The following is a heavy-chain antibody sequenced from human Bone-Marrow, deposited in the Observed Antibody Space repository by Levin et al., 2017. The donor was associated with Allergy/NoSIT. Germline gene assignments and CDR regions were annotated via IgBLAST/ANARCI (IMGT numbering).Heavy chain of an antibody. Sequence: RSQTLSLTCTVSGASVSPYYWSWIRQSPGKGLEWIGYLHYTGSTSYNLSLESRVTISVDRSKKHFSLSLTSVTAADTAVYYCARRGRDGYNSHFDYWGPGILVTVSS. CDR3: ARRGRDGYNSHFDY. CDR2: LHYTGST. CDR1: GASVSPYY. V-gene: IGHV4-59*02. D-gene: IGHD5-24*01. J-gene: IGHJ4*02.